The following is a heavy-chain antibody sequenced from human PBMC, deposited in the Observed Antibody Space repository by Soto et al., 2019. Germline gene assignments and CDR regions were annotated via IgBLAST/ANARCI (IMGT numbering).Heavy chain of an antibody. D-gene: IGHD5-12*01. V-gene: IGHV1-2*02. Sequence: ASVKVSCKASGYTFTGHYIHWVRQTPEQGPEWMGEIGPESGATRYAQKFQGRVTMTRDMSITTVYMELNNLSPDDTAVYYCGRGRSGQIVVFYWGQGTPVTVSS. CDR3: GRGRSGQIVVFY. CDR1: GYTFTGHY. CDR2: IGPESGAT. J-gene: IGHJ4*02.